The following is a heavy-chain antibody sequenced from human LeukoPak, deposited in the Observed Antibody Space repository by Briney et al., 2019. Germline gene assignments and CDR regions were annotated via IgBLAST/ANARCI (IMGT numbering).Heavy chain of an antibody. V-gene: IGHV1-2*02. CDR3: ARDLEYSSSSGGY. CDR2: INPNSGGT. J-gene: IGHJ4*02. Sequence: ASVKVSCKASGYTFTGYYMHWVRQAPGQGLEWMGWINPNSGGTNYAQKFQGRVTMTRDTSISTAYMELSRLRSEDTAVYYCARDLEYSSSSGGYWGQGTLVTVSS. CDR1: GYTFTGYY. D-gene: IGHD6-6*01.